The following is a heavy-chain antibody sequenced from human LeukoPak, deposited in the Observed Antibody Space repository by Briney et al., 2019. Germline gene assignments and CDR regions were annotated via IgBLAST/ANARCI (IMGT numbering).Heavy chain of an antibody. CDR1: GYTFTGYY. V-gene: IGHV1-2*02. Sequence: ASVKVSCKASGYTFTGYYMHWGRQAPGQEVEWMGWIDANSGDTKYAQKFQGRVTMTRDTSISTAYMELSRLRSDDTAMYYCAREISGYSDYWGQGTLVTVSS. CDR3: AREISGYSDY. J-gene: IGHJ4*02. CDR2: IDANSGDT. D-gene: IGHD3-22*01.